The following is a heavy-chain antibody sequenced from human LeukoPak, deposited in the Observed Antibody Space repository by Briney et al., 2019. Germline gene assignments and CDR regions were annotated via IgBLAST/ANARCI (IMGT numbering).Heavy chain of an antibody. V-gene: IGHV3-21*01. Sequence: GGSLRLSCAASGFTFSSYSMNWVRQAPGKGLEWVSSISSSSSYIYYADSVKGRFTISRDNAKNSLYLQMNSLRAEDTAVYYCARNGAPVVTAITPYYYYMDVWGKGTTVTVSS. CDR1: GFTFSSYS. D-gene: IGHD2-21*02. CDR3: ARNGAPVVTAITPYYYYMDV. CDR2: ISSSSSYI. J-gene: IGHJ6*03.